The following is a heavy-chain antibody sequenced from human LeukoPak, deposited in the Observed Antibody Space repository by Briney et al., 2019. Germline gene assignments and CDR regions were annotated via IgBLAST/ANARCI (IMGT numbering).Heavy chain of an antibody. Sequence: PSETLSLTCAVYGGSFSGYYWSWIRQPPGKGLEWIGEINHSGSTNYNPSLKSRVTISVDTSKNQFSLKLSSVTAADTAVYYCARGPNSTLYYYYMDVWGKGTTVTVSS. CDR1: GGSFSGYY. D-gene: IGHD1-1*01. CDR3: ARGPNSTLYYYYMDV. J-gene: IGHJ6*03. CDR2: INHSGST. V-gene: IGHV4-34*01.